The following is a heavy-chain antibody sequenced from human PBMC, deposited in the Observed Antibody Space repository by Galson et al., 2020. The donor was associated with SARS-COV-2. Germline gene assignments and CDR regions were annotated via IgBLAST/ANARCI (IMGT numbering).Heavy chain of an antibody. V-gene: IGHV1-69*13. CDR2: IIPRLGTT. CDR1: GVTFSNLV. Sequence: SVKVSCKASGVTFSNLVVSWVRQAPGQSLEWMGGIIPRLGTTNYAEKFQGRVTITADESTSTVYMELSNLRSEDTAMYYCARDVDVVLVPGSNWFDSWGQGTLVTFSS. J-gene: IGHJ5*01. CDR3: ARDVDVVLVPGSNWFDS. D-gene: IGHD2-2*03.